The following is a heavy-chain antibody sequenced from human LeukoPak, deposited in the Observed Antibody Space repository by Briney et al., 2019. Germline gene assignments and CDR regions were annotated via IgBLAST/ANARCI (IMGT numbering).Heavy chain of an antibody. Sequence: ATVSVSCTALGYTFAALYLDWARHAPGPQPEWMGWIKANSGDTNYAQKFQGRVTMTRDTSISTVYMELSGLTADDPAVYYCTRVGDDYPYWGQGTLVTVSS. CDR2: IKANSGDT. CDR1: GYTFAALY. V-gene: IGHV1-2*02. D-gene: IGHD5-24*01. CDR3: TRVGDDYPY. J-gene: IGHJ4*02.